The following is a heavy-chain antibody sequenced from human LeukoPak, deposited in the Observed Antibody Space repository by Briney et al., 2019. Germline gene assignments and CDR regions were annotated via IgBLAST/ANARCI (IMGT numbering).Heavy chain of an antibody. CDR2: IYDSGST. CDR3: AIAARPILAFDI. J-gene: IGHJ3*02. CDR1: GGSIRSSYYY. V-gene: IGHV4-39*07. D-gene: IGHD6-6*01. Sequence: PSETLSLTCTVSGGSIRSSYYYWGWIRQPPGKGLEWIGSIYDSGSTYYNPSLKSRVTISVDTSKNQFSLKLSSVTAADTAVYYCAIAARPILAFDIWGQGTMVTVSS.